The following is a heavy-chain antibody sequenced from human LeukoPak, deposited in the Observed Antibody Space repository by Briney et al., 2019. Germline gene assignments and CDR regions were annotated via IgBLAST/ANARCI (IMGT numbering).Heavy chain of an antibody. D-gene: IGHD2-2*01. V-gene: IGHV3-64*01. CDR3: ASLSYHVPAAHPFDI. Sequence: GGSLRLSCAAYGFTFSSYAMHWVRQAAGKGLEYVSAISSNVGSTYYANSVKGRFTISRDNSKNTLYLQMGSLRAEDMAVYYCASLSYHVPAAHPFDIWGQGTMVTVSS. CDR1: GFTFSSYA. CDR2: ISSNVGST. J-gene: IGHJ3*02.